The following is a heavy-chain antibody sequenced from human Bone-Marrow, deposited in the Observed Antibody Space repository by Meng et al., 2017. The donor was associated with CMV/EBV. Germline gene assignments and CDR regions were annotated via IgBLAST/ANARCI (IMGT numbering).Heavy chain of an antibody. D-gene: IGHD2-8*02. J-gene: IGHJ4*02. Sequence: GGSLRLSCTASGFTFSSYSMNWVRQAPGKGLEWVAVISYDGSNKYYADSVKGRFTISRDNSKSTLYLQMNSLRAEDTAVYHCANLHTGVHPYWGQGTLVTVSS. V-gene: IGHV3-30*18. CDR1: GFTFSSYS. CDR2: ISYDGSNK. CDR3: ANLHTGVHPY.